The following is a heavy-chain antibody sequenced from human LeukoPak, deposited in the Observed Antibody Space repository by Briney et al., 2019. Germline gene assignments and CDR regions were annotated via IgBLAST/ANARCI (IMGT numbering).Heavy chain of an antibody. CDR1: GGSISSYY. J-gene: IGHJ3*02. D-gene: IGHD4-23*01. CDR3: ARSTTVVTPRHALDI. V-gene: IGHV4-59*08. Sequence: PSETLSLTCTVSGGSISSYYWSWIQQPPGKGLEWIGYIYYSGSTNYNPSLKSRVTISVDTSKNQFSLKLSSVTAADTAVYYCARSTTVVTPRHALDIWGQGTMVTVSS. CDR2: IYYSGST.